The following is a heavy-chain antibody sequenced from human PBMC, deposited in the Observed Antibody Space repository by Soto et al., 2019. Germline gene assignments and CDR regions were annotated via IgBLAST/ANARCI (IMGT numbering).Heavy chain of an antibody. CDR3: ASETLYDSSGYYYAGAFDI. CDR1: GGTFSSYA. D-gene: IGHD3-22*01. Sequence: QVQLVQSGAEVKKPGSSVKVSCKASGGTFSSYAISWVRQAPGQGLEWMGGIIPIFGTANYAQKFQGRVTITADEXXSXAXXELSSLRSEDTAVYYCASETLYDSSGYYYAGAFDIWGQGTMVTVSS. CDR2: IIPIFGTA. V-gene: IGHV1-69*12. J-gene: IGHJ3*02.